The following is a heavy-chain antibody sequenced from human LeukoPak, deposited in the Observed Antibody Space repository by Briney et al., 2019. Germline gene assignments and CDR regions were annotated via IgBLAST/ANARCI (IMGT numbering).Heavy chain of an antibody. CDR3: ARGRIVMYYDSSGYRLAFDI. V-gene: IGHV1-8*01. CDR1: GYTFTSYD. Sequence: ASVKVSCKASGYTFTSYDINWVRQATGQGPEWMGWMNPNSGNTGYAQKFQGRVTMTRNTSISTAYMELSSLRSEDTAVYYCARGRIVMYYDSSGYRLAFDIWGQGTMVTVSS. J-gene: IGHJ3*02. CDR2: MNPNSGNT. D-gene: IGHD3-22*01.